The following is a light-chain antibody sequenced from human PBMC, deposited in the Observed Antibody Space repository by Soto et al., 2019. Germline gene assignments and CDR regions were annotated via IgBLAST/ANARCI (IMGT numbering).Light chain of an antibody. J-gene: IGLJ1*01. CDR2: DVG. CDR1: SSDVGAYNY. CDR3: SSYRSTRIPDV. V-gene: IGLV2-14*03. Sequence: QSALTQPASVSGSPGQSITISCTGTSSDVGAYNYVSWYQHHPGKAPKLMIYDVGNWPSGVSDRFSGSKSANTASLTISGLQAEDEADYYCSSYRSTRIPDVFGAGTKLTVL.